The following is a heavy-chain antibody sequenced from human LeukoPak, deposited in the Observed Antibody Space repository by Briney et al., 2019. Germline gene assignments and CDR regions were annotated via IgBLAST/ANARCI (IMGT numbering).Heavy chain of an antibody. CDR1: GGSISSGNYY. Sequence: PSQTLSLTCTVSGGSISSGNYYWSWIRQPAGKGLEWIGRIYTSGGTNYNPSLKRRVTISVDTSKSQFSLKLSSVTAADTAVYYCARVSYICWFDPWGQGTLVTVSS. CDR3: ARVSYICWFDP. D-gene: IGHD3-3*02. V-gene: IGHV4-61*02. J-gene: IGHJ5*02. CDR2: IYTSGGT.